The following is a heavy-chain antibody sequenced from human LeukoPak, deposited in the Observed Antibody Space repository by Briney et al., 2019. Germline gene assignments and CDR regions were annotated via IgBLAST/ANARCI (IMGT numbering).Heavy chain of an antibody. CDR1: GDSISSRSYY. D-gene: IGHD3-10*01. J-gene: IGHJ4*02. V-gene: IGHV4-61*02. CDR2: ISSSGST. CDR3: ATERTPNLWFGEFDY. Sequence: SETLSLTCTVSGDSISSRSYYWNWIRQPAGKGLEWIGRISSSGSTNYILSLNSRVTISLYTSKNQFSLKLPSVTAADTAVYYCATERTPNLWFGEFDYWGQGTLVTVSS.